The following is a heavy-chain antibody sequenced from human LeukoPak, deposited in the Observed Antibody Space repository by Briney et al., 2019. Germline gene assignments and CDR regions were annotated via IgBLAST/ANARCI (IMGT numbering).Heavy chain of an antibody. J-gene: IGHJ4*02. CDR2: INWNGGST. Sequence: PGGSLRLSCAASGFTFDDYGMSWVRQAPGKGLEWVSGINWNGGSTGYADSVKGRFTISRDNSKNTLYLQMNSLKTEDTAVYYCSTDSLVLNYWGQGTLVTVSS. CDR3: STDSLVLNY. V-gene: IGHV3-20*04. CDR1: GFTFDDYG. D-gene: IGHD3-16*01.